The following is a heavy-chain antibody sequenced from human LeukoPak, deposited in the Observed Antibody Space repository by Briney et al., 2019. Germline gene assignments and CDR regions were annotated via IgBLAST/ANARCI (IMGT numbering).Heavy chain of an antibody. D-gene: IGHD3-10*01. CDR3: ARDRAYYYGSGSYAPLSDY. CDR2: ISSSSSTI. V-gene: IGHV3-48*04. J-gene: IGHJ4*02. Sequence: GGSLRLSCAASGFTFSSYRMNWVRQAPGKGLEWVSYISSSSSTIYYADSVKGRFTISRDNAKNSLYLQMNSLRAEDTAVYYCARDRAYYYGSGSYAPLSDYWGQGTLVTVSS. CDR1: GFTFSSYR.